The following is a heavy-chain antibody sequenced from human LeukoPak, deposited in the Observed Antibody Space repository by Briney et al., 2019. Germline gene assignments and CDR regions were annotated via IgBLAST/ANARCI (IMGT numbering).Heavy chain of an antibody. D-gene: IGHD3-10*01. J-gene: IGHJ4*02. CDR2: ISAYNGNT. CDR3: ARGVRIVRGVIMGPFDY. CDR1: GYTFTSYG. Sequence: GASVKVSCMASGYTFTSYGISWVRQAPGQGLEWMGWISAYNGNTNYAQKLQGRVTMTTDTSTSTAYMELRSLRSDDTAVYYCARGVRIVRGVIMGPFDYWGQGTLVTVSS. V-gene: IGHV1-18*01.